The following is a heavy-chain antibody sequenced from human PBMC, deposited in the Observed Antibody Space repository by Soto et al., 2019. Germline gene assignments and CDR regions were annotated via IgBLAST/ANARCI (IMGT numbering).Heavy chain of an antibody. D-gene: IGHD5-18*01. CDR1: GFTFSSYA. CDR2: ISGSGGST. Sequence: GSLRLSCAASGFTFSSYAMSWVRQAPGKGLEWVSAISGSGGSTYYADSVKGRFTISRDNSKNTLYLQMNSLRAEDTAVYYCAKVGSQRGYSYGSYDYWGQGTLVTVSS. V-gene: IGHV3-23*01. J-gene: IGHJ4*02. CDR3: AKVGSQRGYSYGSYDY.